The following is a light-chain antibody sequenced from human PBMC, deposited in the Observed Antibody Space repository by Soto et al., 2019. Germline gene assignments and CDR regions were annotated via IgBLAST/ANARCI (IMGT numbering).Light chain of an antibody. V-gene: IGLV2-14*01. J-gene: IGLJ1*01. CDR1: SSDVGGYNY. Sequence: QSALTQPASVSGSPGQSITISCTGSSSDVGGYNYVSWYQQHPGKAPNLMIYDVSNRPSGVSNRFSGSKSGNTASLTISGLQAEDEADYYCSSYTSSITRVFGTGTKVTVL. CDR3: SSYTSSITRV. CDR2: DVS.